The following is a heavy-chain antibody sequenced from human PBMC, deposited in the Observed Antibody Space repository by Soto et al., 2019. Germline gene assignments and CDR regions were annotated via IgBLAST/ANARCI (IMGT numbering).Heavy chain of an antibody. CDR2: ISRSAGTI. Sequence: EGQLVESGGGMVQPGGAVRVSCAASGFTLSSYSIHWVRQAPGKGLEWVSYISRSAGTIYYADSVKGRITISRDNAKNSLVLQNISPRSTETAEYYCVRSESARLIRHRWFDTWGQGTLVTVSS. J-gene: IGHJ5*02. CDR1: GFTLSSYS. CDR3: VRSESARLIRHRWFDT. D-gene: IGHD3-22*01. V-gene: IGHV3-48*04.